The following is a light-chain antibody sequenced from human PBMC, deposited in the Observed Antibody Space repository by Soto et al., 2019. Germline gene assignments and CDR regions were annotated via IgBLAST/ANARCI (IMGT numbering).Light chain of an antibody. Sequence: DIVMTQTPLSSPVTLRQPASISYRSSQSLVHSDGHTHLSWLQQRPGQRPRLLIYKISNRISGGPDRFRGSGAWTEFTRKISRVDAEDVREYYRRQATRLPYTFDQETKLEIK. CDR1: QSLVHSDGHTH. J-gene: IGKJ2*01. V-gene: IGKV2-24*01. CDR2: KIS. CDR3: RQATRLPYT.